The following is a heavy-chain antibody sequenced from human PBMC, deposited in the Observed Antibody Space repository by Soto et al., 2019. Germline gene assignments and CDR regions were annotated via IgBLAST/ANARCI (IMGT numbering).Heavy chain of an antibody. J-gene: IGHJ5*02. V-gene: IGHV1-69*02. D-gene: IGHD6-13*01. Sequence: QVQLVRSGAEVKKPGSSVKVSCKASGGTFSSYTMSWVRQAPGQGLEWMRRIIPILGIANYAQKFQGRVTITADKSTSTAYMELSSLRSEDTAVYYCARAGVSPAWGQGTLVTVSS. CDR1: GGTFSSYT. CDR3: ARAGVSPA. CDR2: IIPILGIA.